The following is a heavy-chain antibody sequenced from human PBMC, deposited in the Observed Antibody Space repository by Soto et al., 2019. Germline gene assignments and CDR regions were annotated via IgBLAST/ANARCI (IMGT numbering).Heavy chain of an antibody. Sequence: GASVKVSCKAAGYNFTSLYAHWMRQAPGQGLEWMGIVNPRNGKTTYAQKFQGRLTMTRDTSTTAIYMELNSLRAEDTAVYYCAKERSDHRIAAAAIDYWGQGAQVTVSS. CDR3: AKERSDHRIAAAAIDY. V-gene: IGHV1-46*01. J-gene: IGHJ4*02. D-gene: IGHD6-25*01. CDR2: VNPRNGKT. CDR1: GYNFTSLY.